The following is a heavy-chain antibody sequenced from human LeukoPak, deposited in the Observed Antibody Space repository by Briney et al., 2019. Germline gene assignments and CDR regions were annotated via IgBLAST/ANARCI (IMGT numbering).Heavy chain of an antibody. Sequence: GGSLRLSCAASRFTFSSYSMNWVRQAPGKGLEWVSYISSRISTMYYADSVKGRFTISRDNAKNSLYLQMNSLRAEDTAVYYCARASQQWLAGNYYYFMDVWGKGTTVTVSS. CDR2: ISSRISTM. CDR3: ARASQQWLAGNYYYFMDV. CDR1: RFTFSSYS. D-gene: IGHD6-19*01. J-gene: IGHJ6*03. V-gene: IGHV3-48*01.